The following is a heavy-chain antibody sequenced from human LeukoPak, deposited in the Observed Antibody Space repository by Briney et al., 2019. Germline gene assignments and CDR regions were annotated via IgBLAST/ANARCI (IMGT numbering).Heavy chain of an antibody. D-gene: IGHD6-19*01. CDR1: GGTFSSYA. Sequence: ASVKVSCEASGGTFSSYAISWVRQAPGQGLEWMGGIIPIFGTANYAQKFQGRVTITADESTSTAYMELSSLRSEDTAVYYCARDWSRYSSGWHYWGQGTLVTVSS. CDR3: ARDWSRYSSGWHY. J-gene: IGHJ4*02. CDR2: IIPIFGTA. V-gene: IGHV1-69*01.